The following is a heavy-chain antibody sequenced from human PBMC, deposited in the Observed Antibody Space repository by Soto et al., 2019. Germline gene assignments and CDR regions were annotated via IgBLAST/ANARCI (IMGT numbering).Heavy chain of an antibody. CDR2: IYYSGST. Sequence: SETLSLTCTVSGGSISSGGYYWSWIRQHPGKGLEWIGYIYYSGSTYYNPSLKSRVTISVDTSKNQLSLKLSSVTAADTAVYYCARETPNCSSTSCYRDHFDYWGQGTLVTVSS. CDR3: ARETPNCSSTSCYRDHFDY. J-gene: IGHJ4*02. CDR1: GGSISSGGYY. D-gene: IGHD2-2*01. V-gene: IGHV4-31*03.